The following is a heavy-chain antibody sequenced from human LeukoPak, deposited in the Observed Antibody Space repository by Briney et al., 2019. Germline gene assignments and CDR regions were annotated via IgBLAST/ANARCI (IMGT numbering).Heavy chain of an antibody. CDR3: AIKPRGWFPLATHYYFDY. J-gene: IGHJ4*02. V-gene: IGHV1-69*13. D-gene: IGHD2-15*01. CDR2: IIPIFGTA. CDR1: GGTFSSYA. Sequence: SVKVSCKASGGTFSSYAISWVRQAPGQGLEWMGGIIPIFGTANYAQKFQGRVTITADESTSTAYMELSSLRSEDTAVYYCAIKPRGWFPLATHYYFDYWGQGTLVTVSS.